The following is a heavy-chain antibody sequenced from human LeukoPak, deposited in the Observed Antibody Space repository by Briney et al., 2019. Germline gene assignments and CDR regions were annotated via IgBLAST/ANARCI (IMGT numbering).Heavy chain of an antibody. Sequence: VGSLRLSCAASGFTFSNAWMSWVRQAPGKGLEWVGRIKSKTDGGTTDYTAPVKGRFTISRDDSRNTLYLQMNSLQTEDTAVYYCTTFGYNAYFDYWGQGTLVTVSS. CDR2: IKSKTDGGTT. V-gene: IGHV3-15*01. CDR1: GFTFSNAW. CDR3: TTFGYNAYFDY. D-gene: IGHD5-24*01. J-gene: IGHJ4*02.